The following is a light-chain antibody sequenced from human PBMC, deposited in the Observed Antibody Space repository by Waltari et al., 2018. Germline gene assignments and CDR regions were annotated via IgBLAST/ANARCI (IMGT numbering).Light chain of an antibody. V-gene: IGLV1-40*01. CDR2: DHA. CDR1: XXXXXXXXP. CDR3: QSYDSRMSGRV. J-gene: IGLJ1*01. Sequence: QSVLTQXPSXSXXPGQRVXXXXXXXXXXXXXXXPVPWYQQVPGTAPQLLIPDHASRPPGFPDRFSGSKSGTSASLAIAGLQADDEGDYYCQSYDSRMSGRVFGSGTKVTVL.